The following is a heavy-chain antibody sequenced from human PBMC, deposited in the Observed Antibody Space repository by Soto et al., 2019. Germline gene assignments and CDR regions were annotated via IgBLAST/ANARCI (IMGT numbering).Heavy chain of an antibody. Sequence: GESLKISCQGSGYRFANYWIAWVRQMPGKDLEWIGIIYPADSNTRYSPSFQGQVTISADNSINTAYLQWNSLKASDTAIYYCVRRHVSATGIDWFDPWGQGTLVTVSS. J-gene: IGHJ5*02. CDR3: VRRHVSATGIDWFDP. CDR1: GYRFANYW. D-gene: IGHD6-13*01. CDR2: IYPADSNT. V-gene: IGHV5-51*01.